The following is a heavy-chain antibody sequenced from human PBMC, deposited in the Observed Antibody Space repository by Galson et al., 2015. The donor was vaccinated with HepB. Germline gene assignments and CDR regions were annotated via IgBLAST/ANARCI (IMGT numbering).Heavy chain of an antibody. CDR1: GCNFTNYW. D-gene: IGHD4-23*01. Sequence: QSGAEVKKPGESLKISCEASGCNFTNYWIGWVRQMPGKGLEWMGSIYSGDSDTRYSPSFQGQGTMSVDKSTRTAHVQWNSLRASDTAMYYCARHLAVGTSDHWGQGTLITVSS. V-gene: IGHV5-51*01. CDR2: IYSGDSDT. CDR3: ARHLAVGTSDH. J-gene: IGHJ4*02.